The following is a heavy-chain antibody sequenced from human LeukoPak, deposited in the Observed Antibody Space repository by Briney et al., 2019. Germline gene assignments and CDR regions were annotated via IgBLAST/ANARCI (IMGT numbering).Heavy chain of an antibody. CDR1: GGSINSYY. CDR3: ARGKGAVPLPFDY. V-gene: IGHV4-59*01. J-gene: IGHJ4*02. D-gene: IGHD6-19*01. Sequence: SETLSLTCTVSGGSINSYYWSWIRQPPGKGLEWIVYISYSGSTNYNPSLKSRVTISVDTSKNQFSLKLSSVTAADTAVYYCARGKGAVPLPFDYWGQGTLVTVSS. CDR2: ISYSGST.